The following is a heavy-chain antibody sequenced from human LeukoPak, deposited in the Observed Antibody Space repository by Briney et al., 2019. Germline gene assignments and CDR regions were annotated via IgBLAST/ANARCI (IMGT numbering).Heavy chain of an antibody. CDR3: ARSSTTVTPGAFDV. D-gene: IGHD4-11*01. CDR2: MYHSGST. Sequence: SETLSLTCAVSGYSTSSGYYWGWIRQPPGKGLEWIGSMYHSGSTYFNPSLKSPVTISVDTSKNQFSLKLSSVTAADTAVYYCARSSTTVTPGAFDVWGQGTMVTVSS. J-gene: IGHJ3*01. CDR1: GYSTSSGYY. V-gene: IGHV4-38-2*01.